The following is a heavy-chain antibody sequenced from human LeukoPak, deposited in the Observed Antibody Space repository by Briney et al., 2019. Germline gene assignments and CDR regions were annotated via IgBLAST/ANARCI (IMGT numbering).Heavy chain of an antibody. D-gene: IGHD2-2*01. CDR2: MYYSGST. J-gene: IGHJ3*02. V-gene: IGHV4-59*01. CDR3: ARARRYCSTTSCTANDAFDI. Sequence: EPSETLSLTCTVSGGSINSYYWSWIRQPPGKGLEWIGYMYYSGSTNYNPSLKSRVTISIDTPKNQFSLKLSSVTAADTAVYYCARARRYCSTTSCTANDAFDIWGQGTMVTVSS. CDR1: GGSINSYY.